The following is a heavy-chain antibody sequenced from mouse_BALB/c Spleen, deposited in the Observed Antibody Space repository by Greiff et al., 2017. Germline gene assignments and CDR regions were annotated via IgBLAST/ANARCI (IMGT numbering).Heavy chain of an antibody. D-gene: IGHD1-2*01. CDR3: ARQITTATGFYAMDY. V-gene: IGHV5-6*01. J-gene: IGHJ4*01. CDR1: GFTFSSYG. CDR2: ISSGGSYT. Sequence: EVQGVESGGDLVKPGGSLKLSCAASGFTFSSYGMSWVRQTPDKRLEWVATISSGGSYTYYPDSVKGRFTISRDNAKNTLYLQMSSLKSEDTAMYYCARQITTATGFYAMDYWGQGTSVTVSS.